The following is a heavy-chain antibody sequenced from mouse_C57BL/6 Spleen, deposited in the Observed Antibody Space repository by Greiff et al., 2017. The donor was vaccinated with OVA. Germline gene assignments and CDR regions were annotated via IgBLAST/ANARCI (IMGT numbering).Heavy chain of an antibody. CDR3: ARSYYYGSSYEFAY. D-gene: IGHD1-1*01. V-gene: IGHV5-17*01. CDR2: ISRGSSTT. J-gene: IGHJ3*01. CDR1: GFTFSDYG. Sequence: EVMLEESGGGLVKPGGSLKLSCAASGFTFSDYGMHWVRQAPEKGLEWVAYISRGSSTTYYADTVKGIFTISRDNAKNTLFLQMTRLRSEDTAMYDCARSYYYGSSYEFAYWGQGTLVTVSA.